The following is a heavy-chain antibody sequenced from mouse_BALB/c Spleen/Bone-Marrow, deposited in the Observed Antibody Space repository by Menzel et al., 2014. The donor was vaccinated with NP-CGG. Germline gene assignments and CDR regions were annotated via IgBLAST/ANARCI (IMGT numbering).Heavy chain of an antibody. Sequence: VQLQQSGAELVKPGASVKMSCKSSGYTFTSYAIHWVKQKPEQGLEWIGCINPGNGGTNFNEKFKSKAILTVDKSSSTAYMQLSSLTSEDSAVYYCKREVALFAYWGQGTLVTVSA. CDR3: KREVALFAY. CDR2: INPGNGGT. J-gene: IGHJ3*01. V-gene: IGHV1S53*02. D-gene: IGHD1-3*01. CDR1: GYTFTSYA.